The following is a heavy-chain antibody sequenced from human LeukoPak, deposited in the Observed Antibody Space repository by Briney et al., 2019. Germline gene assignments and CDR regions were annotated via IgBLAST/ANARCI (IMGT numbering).Heavy chain of an antibody. CDR2: INHSGST. Sequence: SETLSLTCAVYGGSFSGYYWSWIRQPPGEGLEWIGEINHSGSTSYNPSLKSRVTISVDTSKNQLSLKLSSVTAADTAVYYCARHSGSIVVRWFDPWGQGTLVTVSS. J-gene: IGHJ5*02. CDR1: GGSFSGYY. V-gene: IGHV4-34*01. CDR3: ARHSGSIVVRWFDP. D-gene: IGHD2-2*01.